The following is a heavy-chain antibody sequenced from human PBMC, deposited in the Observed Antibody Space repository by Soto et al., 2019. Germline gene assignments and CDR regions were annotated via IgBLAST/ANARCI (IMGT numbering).Heavy chain of an antibody. J-gene: IGHJ6*02. Sequence: ASVKVSCKASGYTFTGYYIHWVREAPGQGLEWMGWINPQNGRTSYAQKCQGRVTLSRDTSINTAYPELSRLTFDDAAVYFCARERYQVISDGMDVWGQGTTVTVSS. CDR1: GYTFTGYY. CDR2: INPQNGRT. CDR3: ARERYQVISDGMDV. D-gene: IGHD2-2*01. V-gene: IGHV1-2*02.